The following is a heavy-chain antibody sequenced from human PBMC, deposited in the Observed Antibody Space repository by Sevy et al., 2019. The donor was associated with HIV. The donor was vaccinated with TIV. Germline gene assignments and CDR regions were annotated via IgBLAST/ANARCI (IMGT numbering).Heavy chain of an antibody. D-gene: IGHD4-4*01. J-gene: IGHJ4*02. Sequence: GGSLRLSCAASGFIFSDYWMTWVRQAPGKGLEWVATIRLDGSARYYASSVKGRFTISRDNAKNSLFLKMNSLRVEDTAVYYCARAFRREAYTPDYWGQGSLVTVSS. CDR1: GFIFSDYW. CDR3: ARAFRREAYTPDY. V-gene: IGHV3-7*03. CDR2: IRLDGSAR.